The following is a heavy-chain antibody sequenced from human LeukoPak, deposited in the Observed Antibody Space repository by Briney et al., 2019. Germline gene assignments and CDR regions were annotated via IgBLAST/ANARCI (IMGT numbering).Heavy chain of an antibody. V-gene: IGHV1-24*01. J-gene: IGHJ6*03. CDR1: GYTLTELS. CDR3: ATLSTALGYYYYYYMDV. D-gene: IGHD2-2*01. CDR2: FDPEDGET. Sequence: ASVKVSCKVSGYTLTELSMHWVRQAPGKGLEWMGGFDPEDGETIYAQKFQGRVTMTEDTSIDTAYMELSSLRSEDTAVYYCATLSTALGYYYYYYMDVWGKGTTVTVSS.